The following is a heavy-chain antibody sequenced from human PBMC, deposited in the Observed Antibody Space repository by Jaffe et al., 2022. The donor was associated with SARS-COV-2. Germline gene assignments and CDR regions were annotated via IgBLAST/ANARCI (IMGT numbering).Heavy chain of an antibody. V-gene: IGHV5-51*01. CDR3: ARLGDHGGNSGRQKYFYYGMDV. Sequence: EVQLVQSGAEVKKPGESLKISCKGSGYSFTSYWIGWVRQMPGKGPEWMGIIYPGDSDIRYSPSFQGQVTISADKSISTAYLRWSSLKASDTAMYYCARLGDHGGNSGRQKYFYYGMDVWGQGTTVTVSS. CDR1: GYSFTSYW. CDR2: IYPGDSDI. D-gene: IGHD3-16*01. J-gene: IGHJ6*02.